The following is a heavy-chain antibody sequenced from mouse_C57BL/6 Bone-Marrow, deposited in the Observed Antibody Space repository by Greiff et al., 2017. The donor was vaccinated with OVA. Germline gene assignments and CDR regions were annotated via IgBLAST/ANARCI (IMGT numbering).Heavy chain of an antibody. Sequence: VQVVESGPELVKPGASVKISCKASGYAFSSSWMNWVKQRPGQGLEWIGRIYPGDGDTNYKGKFKGKATLTADKSSSTAYMQLSSLTSEDSAVYFCARGNWDLAYWGQGTLVTVSA. D-gene: IGHD4-1*01. CDR3: ARGNWDLAY. V-gene: IGHV1-82*01. CDR1: GYAFSSSW. J-gene: IGHJ3*01. CDR2: IYPGDGDT.